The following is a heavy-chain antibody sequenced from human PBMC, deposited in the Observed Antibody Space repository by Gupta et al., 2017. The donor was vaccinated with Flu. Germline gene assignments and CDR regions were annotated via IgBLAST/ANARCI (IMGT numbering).Heavy chain of an antibody. CDR2: IYYSGST. V-gene: IGHV4-61*01. CDR3: ARDGGFGGGRFDP. CDR1: GSYY. Sequence: GSYYWSWIRQPPGKGREWIGYIYYSGSTNYNPSLKSRVTISVDTAKNQFSLKLSSVTAADTDVYYCARDGGFGGGRFDPGGQGTMVTVYS. D-gene: IGHD3-10*01. J-gene: IGHJ5*02.